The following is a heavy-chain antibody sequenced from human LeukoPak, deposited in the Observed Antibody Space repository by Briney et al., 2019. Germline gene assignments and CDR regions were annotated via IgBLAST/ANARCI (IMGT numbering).Heavy chain of an antibody. D-gene: IGHD6-19*01. J-gene: IGHJ4*01. CDR3: AKGIYSSGWSYFDY. CDR1: GFTFSNSA. V-gene: IGHV3-23*01. Sequence: GGSLRLSCAASGFTFSNSAVSWVRQAPGKGLEWVSTLSGSGITTYYADSVKGRFTISRDNSKNTLYLQMNSLRAEDTDVYYCAKGIYSSGWSYFDYWGHGTLVTVSS. CDR2: LSGSGITT.